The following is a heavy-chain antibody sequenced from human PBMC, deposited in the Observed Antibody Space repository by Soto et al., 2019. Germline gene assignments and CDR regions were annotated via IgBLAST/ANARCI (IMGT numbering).Heavy chain of an antibody. Sequence: EVQVLESGGGLVQPGGSLRLSCEGSGFTVSSHAMTWIRQAPGKGPEWVSTVTADGGTYYADSVKGRFAMSRDTSENPLCLQMNSRGAEDTAAYYCAPHVSCSGGSCQYDAFAIRGQGTMVPVSS. CDR1: GFTVSSHA. CDR2: VTADGGT. CDR3: APHVSCSGGSCQYDAFAI. V-gene: IGHV3-23*01. D-gene: IGHD2-15*01. J-gene: IGHJ3*02.